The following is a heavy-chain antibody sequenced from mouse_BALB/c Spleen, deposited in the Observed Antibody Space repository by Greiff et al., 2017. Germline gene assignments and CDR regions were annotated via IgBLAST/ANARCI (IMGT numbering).Heavy chain of an antibody. D-gene: IGHD2-3*01. CDR3: ARCDGYYGFAY. CDR2: IDPANGNT. V-gene: IGHV14-3*02. CDR1: GFNIKDTY. Sequence: EVQVVESGAELVKPGASVKLSCTASGFNIKDTYMHWVKQRPEQGLEWIGRIDPANGNTKYDPKFQGKATITADTSSNTAYLQLSSLTSEDTAVYYCARCDGYYGFAYWGQGTLVTVSA. J-gene: IGHJ3*01.